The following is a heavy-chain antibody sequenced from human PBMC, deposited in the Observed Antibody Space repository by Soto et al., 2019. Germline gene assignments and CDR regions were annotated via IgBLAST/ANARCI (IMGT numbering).Heavy chain of an antibody. D-gene: IGHD6-6*01. J-gene: IGHJ4*02. CDR2: ISHDGSNT. CDR3: AKDADSSSSGSFFDY. Sequence: GGSLRLSCAASGFTFSGYAMHWVRHAPGKGLQCVAPISHDGSNTYYADSVKGRFTISRDNSKNTLYLQMNSLRPEDTAVYYCAKDADSSSSGSFFDYWGQGTLVTVSS. CDR1: GFTFSGYA. V-gene: IGHV3-30-3*01.